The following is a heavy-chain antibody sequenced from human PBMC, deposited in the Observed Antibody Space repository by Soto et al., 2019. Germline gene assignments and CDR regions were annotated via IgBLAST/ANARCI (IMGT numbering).Heavy chain of an antibody. CDR3: ARDISDYVWGSYRYSWFDP. V-gene: IGHV4-30-4*01. Sequence: PSETLSLTCTVSGGSISSGDYYWSWIRQPQGTGLEWIGYIYSSGSTYYNPTLKTRVTISVDTSKNQFSLKLSSVTAADTAVYYCARDISDYVWGSYRYSWFDPWGQGTLVTVSS. CDR2: IYSSGST. J-gene: IGHJ5*02. CDR1: GGSISSGDYY. D-gene: IGHD3-16*02.